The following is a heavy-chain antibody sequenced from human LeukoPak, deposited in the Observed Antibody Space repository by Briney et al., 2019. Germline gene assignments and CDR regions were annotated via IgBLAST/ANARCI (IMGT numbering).Heavy chain of an antibody. V-gene: IGHV3-30-3*01. J-gene: IGHJ5*02. D-gene: IGHD2-15*01. CDR1: GFTFSSYA. CDR2: ISYDGSNK. Sequence: GGSLRLSCAASGFTFSSYAMHWVRQAPGKGLEWVAVISYDGSNKYYADSVKGRFTISRDNSKNTLYLQMNSLRAEDTAVYYCARGLLGYCSGGSCYLSDPWGQGTLVTVSS. CDR3: ARGLLGYCSGGSCYLSDP.